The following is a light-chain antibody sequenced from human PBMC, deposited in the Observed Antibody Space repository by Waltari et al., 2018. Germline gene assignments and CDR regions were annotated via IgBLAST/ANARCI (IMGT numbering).Light chain of an antibody. CDR3: QQYQHYPLT. CDR2: KAS. V-gene: IGKV1-5*03. Sequence: DIQMTQSPSTLSASVGDRVTITCRASQRINNWLAWYQQKPGKAPKVLIYKASSLESGVPSRFSGSGSGPEFTLTISSLQPDDFATYYCQQYQHYPLTFGQGTKVEIK. CDR1: QRINNW. J-gene: IGKJ1*01.